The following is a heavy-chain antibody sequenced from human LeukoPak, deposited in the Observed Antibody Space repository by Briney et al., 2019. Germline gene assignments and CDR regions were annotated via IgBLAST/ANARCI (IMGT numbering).Heavy chain of an antibody. CDR3: ARETYYYGSGSQNWFDP. V-gene: IGHV1-18*01. J-gene: IGHJ5*02. Sequence: ASVKVSCKASGGTFSSYAISWVRQAPGQGLEWMGWISAYNGNTNYAQKLQGRVTMTTDTSTSTAYMELRSLRSDDTAVYYCARETYYYGSGSQNWFDPWGQGTLVTVSS. D-gene: IGHD3-10*01. CDR1: GGTFSSYA. CDR2: ISAYNGNT.